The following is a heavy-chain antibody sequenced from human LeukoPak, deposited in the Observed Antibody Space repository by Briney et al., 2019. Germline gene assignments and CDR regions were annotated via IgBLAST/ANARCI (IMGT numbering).Heavy chain of an antibody. J-gene: IGHJ4*02. CDR1: GYSFTSYW. Sequence: GESLKISCKGSGYSFTSYWIGWVRQMPGKGPEWMGIIYPSDSDTRYSPSFQGQVTISADKSINTAYLQWSSLKASDTAMYCCARRLGSSGWSYWGQGTLVTVSS. D-gene: IGHD6-19*01. CDR3: ARRLGSSGWSY. CDR2: IYPSDSDT. V-gene: IGHV5-51*01.